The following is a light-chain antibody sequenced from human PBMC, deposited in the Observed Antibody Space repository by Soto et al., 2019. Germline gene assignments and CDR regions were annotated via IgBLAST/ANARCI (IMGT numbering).Light chain of an antibody. CDR1: QDINKC. Sequence: IPLAQSPYSLSASVGDRVTVTCRASQDINKCLAWFQQKPGKAPNLLIFSAYTLQSAVPSRFSGGGSGTDFTLPIDSLQHEDFATYYWQQLKPYPYTFGQGTTLEIK. J-gene: IGKJ2*01. V-gene: IGKV1-9*01. CDR3: QQLKPYPYT. CDR2: SAY.